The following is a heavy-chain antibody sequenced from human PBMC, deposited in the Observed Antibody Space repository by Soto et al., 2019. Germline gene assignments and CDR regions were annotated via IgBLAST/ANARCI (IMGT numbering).Heavy chain of an antibody. D-gene: IGHD6-13*01. CDR2: ICFYGSNK. CDR1: VVTFSSYV. J-gene: IGHJ6*02. CDR3: ARDRGIEGLEYGMVA. V-gene: IGHV3-33*01. Sequence: SLRLSCLASVVTFSSYVIHWFRQAPVNGPEWVAVICFYGSNKYYAYSVKCRFTISIDNSKNTLYLQMNSLRAEDTAVYYCARDRGIEGLEYGMVAWGQGTPVTVSS.